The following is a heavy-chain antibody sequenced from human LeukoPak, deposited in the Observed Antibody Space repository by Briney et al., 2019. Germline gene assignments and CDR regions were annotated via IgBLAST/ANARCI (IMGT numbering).Heavy chain of an antibody. J-gene: IGHJ3*01. D-gene: IGHD6-25*01. CDR1: GVSITGYF. CDR2: ISYTGNS. Sequence: SETLSLTCSVSGVSITGYFWSWIRQPPGKGLEWIGYISYTGNSNYNPSLNSRVTISLDASNNQFSLRLNSLTPADTAVYYCARDSAYSSVWPDAFDVWGHGTVVTVSS. V-gene: IGHV4-59*01. CDR3: ARDSAYSSVWPDAFDV.